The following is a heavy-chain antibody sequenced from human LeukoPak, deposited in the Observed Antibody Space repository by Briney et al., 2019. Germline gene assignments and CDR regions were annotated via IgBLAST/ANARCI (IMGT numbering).Heavy chain of an antibody. D-gene: IGHD5-12*01. CDR3: ARGGADY. Sequence: GGSLRLSCAASGFTFSSNAMNWVRQAPGKGLEWVSTISGSGVSTYYADSVKGRFTISRDNSKNTLYLQMNSLRAEDTAVYYCARGGADYWGQGTLVTVSS. CDR1: GFTFSSNA. J-gene: IGHJ4*02. CDR2: ISGSGVST. V-gene: IGHV3-23*01.